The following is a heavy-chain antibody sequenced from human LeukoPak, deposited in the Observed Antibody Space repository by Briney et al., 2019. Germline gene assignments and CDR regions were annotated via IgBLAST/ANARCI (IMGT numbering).Heavy chain of an antibody. J-gene: IGHJ4*02. CDR3: ATEDYYDSSAFDY. D-gene: IGHD3-22*01. Sequence: WASVKVSCKVSGYTLTELSMHWVRQAPGKGLEWMGGFDPEDGETIYARKFQGRVTMTEDTSTDTAYMELSSLRSEDTAVYYCATEDYYDSSAFDYWGQGTLVTVSS. V-gene: IGHV1-24*01. CDR2: FDPEDGET. CDR1: GYTLTELS.